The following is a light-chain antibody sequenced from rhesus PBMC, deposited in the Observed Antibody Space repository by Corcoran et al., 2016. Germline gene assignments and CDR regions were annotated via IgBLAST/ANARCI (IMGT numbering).Light chain of an antibody. CDR2: GTS. J-gene: IGKJ1*01. CDR1: QCVGSY. V-gene: IGKV3-24*04. CDR3: QRNSNLWT. Sequence: ETVVTQSPATLLLSSGERATLSSRASQCVGSYLAWYQQKPGQAPRLRIYGTSSRATGIPDRFSGGGSGTDFPITISSLETGDVGVYSCQRNSNLWTFGQGTKVDIK.